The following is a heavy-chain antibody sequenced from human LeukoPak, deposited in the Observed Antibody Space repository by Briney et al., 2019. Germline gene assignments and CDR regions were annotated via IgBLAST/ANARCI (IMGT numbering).Heavy chain of an antibody. V-gene: IGHV4-34*01. CDR3: APWEIWGSSTSAGYFDY. CDR2: INHSGST. J-gene: IGHJ4*02. Sequence: SETLSLTCAVYGGSFSGYYWSWIRQPPGKGLEWIGEINHSGSTNYNPSLKSRVTISVDTSKNQFSLKLSSVTAADTAVYYCAPWEIWGSSTSAGYFDYWGQGTLVTVSS. CDR1: GGSFSGYY. D-gene: IGHD2-2*01.